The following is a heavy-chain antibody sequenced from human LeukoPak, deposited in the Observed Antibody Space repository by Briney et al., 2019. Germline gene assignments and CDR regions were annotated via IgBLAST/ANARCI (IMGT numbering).Heavy chain of an antibody. V-gene: IGHV4-30-2*01. J-gene: IGHJ3*02. CDR3: ARDQPSYCSSTSCYLPKEAFDI. CDR2: IYHSGST. D-gene: IGHD2-2*01. Sequence: SSETLSLTCTVSGGSISSGGYYWSWIRQPPGKGLEWIGYIYHSGSTYYNPSLKSRVTISVDTSKNQFSLKLSSVTAADTAVYYCARDQPSYCSSTSCYLPKEAFDIWGQGTMVTVSS. CDR1: GGSISSGGYY.